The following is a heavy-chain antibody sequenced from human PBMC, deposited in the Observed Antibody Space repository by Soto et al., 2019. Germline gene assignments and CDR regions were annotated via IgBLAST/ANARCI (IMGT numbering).Heavy chain of an antibody. D-gene: IGHD6-6*01. CDR3: AGEISARL. Sequence: EVQLVESGGGLVQPGGSLRLSCAASGFTFSSYWMSWFRQAPGKGLEWVANIKQDGSEENYVDSVKGRFTISRDNAKNALYQQIHSLRDEDTPVYYCAGEISARLWGKGTTVTVSS. CDR1: GFTFSSYW. J-gene: IGHJ6*04. CDR2: IKQDGSEE. V-gene: IGHV3-7*01.